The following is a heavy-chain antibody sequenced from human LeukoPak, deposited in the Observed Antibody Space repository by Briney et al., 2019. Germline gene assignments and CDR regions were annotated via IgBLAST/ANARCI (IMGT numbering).Heavy chain of an antibody. V-gene: IGHV4-59*11. CDR1: GASITSHY. D-gene: IGHD5-24*01. J-gene: IGHJ4*02. Sequence: SETLSLTCTVSGASITSHYWSWIRQPPGKGLEWIGYIHDSGSTNYNPSLKSRVTMSVDTSKKQFSLRLSSVTAADTAVYYCARRLATRATGYFFDFWGQGILVTVSS. CDR3: ARRLATRATGYFFDF. CDR2: IHDSGST.